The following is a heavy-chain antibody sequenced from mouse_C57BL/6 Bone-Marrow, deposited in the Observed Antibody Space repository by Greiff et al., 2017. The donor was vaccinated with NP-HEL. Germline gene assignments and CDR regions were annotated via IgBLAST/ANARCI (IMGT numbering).Heavy chain of an antibody. CDR1: GYSFTGYF. V-gene: IGHV1-20*01. J-gene: IGHJ2*01. D-gene: IGHD1-1*01. Sequence: VQLQQSGPELVKPGDSVKISCKASGYSFTGYFMNWVMQSHGTSLEWIGRINPYNGDTFYNQKFKGKATLTVDKSSSTAHMELRSLTSEDSAVYYCARSMDYGSSYFDYWGQGTTLTVSS. CDR2: INPYNGDT. CDR3: ARSMDYGSSYFDY.